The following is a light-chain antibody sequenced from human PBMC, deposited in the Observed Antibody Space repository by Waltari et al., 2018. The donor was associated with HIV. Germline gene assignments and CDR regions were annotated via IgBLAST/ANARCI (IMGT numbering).Light chain of an antibody. CDR3: QVWDTATAHVI. J-gene: IGLJ2*01. Sequence: SYVVTQPPSVSVVPGQLARISCGGDNIGSQSVHWHQQRPGQAPVLVIYYESDRPSGIPERFSSSSSGNTDTLTISRVEAGDEADYFCQVWDTATAHVIFGGGTKLTVL. V-gene: IGLV3-21*04. CDR1: NIGSQS. CDR2: YES.